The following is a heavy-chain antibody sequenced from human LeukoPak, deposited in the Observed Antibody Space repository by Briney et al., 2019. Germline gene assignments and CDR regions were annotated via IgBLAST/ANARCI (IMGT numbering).Heavy chain of an antibody. CDR3: AKVLTAMGLYFDY. Sequence: PGGSLRLSCAASGFTFSNYGMHWVRQAPGKGLEWVAFIRYDGNNKYYADSVKGRFTISRDNSKNTLYLQMNSLRAEDTALYYCAKVLTAMGLYFDYWGQGTLVTVSS. CDR2: IRYDGNNK. CDR1: GFTFSNYG. V-gene: IGHV3-30*02. J-gene: IGHJ4*02. D-gene: IGHD5-18*01.